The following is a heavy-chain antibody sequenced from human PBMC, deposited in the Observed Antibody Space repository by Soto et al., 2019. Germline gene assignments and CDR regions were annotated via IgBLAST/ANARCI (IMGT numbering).Heavy chain of an antibody. CDR3: ARQGGSYGSGSYNWFDP. Sequence: GESLKISCKGSGYSFTSYWIGWVRQMPGKGLEWMGIIYPGDSDTSYSPSFQGQVTISADKSISTAYLQWSSLKASDTAMYYCARQGGSYGSGSYNWFDPWGQGTLVTVSS. J-gene: IGHJ5*02. CDR1: GYSFTSYW. CDR2: IYPGDSDT. D-gene: IGHD3-10*01. V-gene: IGHV5-51*01.